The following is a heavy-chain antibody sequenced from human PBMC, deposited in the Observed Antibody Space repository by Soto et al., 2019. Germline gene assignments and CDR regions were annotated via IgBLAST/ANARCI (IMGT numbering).Heavy chain of an antibody. Sequence: PGGSLRLSCAASGLAVSSNYMSWVRQAPGKGLEWVSVIYSGGSTDYADSVKGRFTISRDNSKNTLYLQMNSLRAEDTAVYYCARDAGFADYWGQGTLVTVSS. CDR1: GLAVSSNY. CDR2: IYSGGST. V-gene: IGHV3-53*01. J-gene: IGHJ4*02. CDR3: ARDAGFADY. D-gene: IGHD3-10*01.